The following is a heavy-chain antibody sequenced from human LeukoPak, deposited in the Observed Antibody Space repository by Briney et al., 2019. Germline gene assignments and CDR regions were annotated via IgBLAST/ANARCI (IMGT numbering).Heavy chain of an antibody. D-gene: IGHD2-2*01. CDR1: GFTLGSYA. CDR3: ARVYCSRTSCWGRGYYMDV. V-gene: IGHV3-64*02. J-gene: IGHJ6*03. Sequence: KSGGSLRLSCAASGFTLGSYAMHWVRQAPGKGLEYVSAISSSGGSTYYADSVKGRFTISRDNSKSTVYLQMGSLRAEDMAVYYCARVYCSRTSCWGRGYYMDVWGKGTTVTVSS. CDR2: ISSSGGST.